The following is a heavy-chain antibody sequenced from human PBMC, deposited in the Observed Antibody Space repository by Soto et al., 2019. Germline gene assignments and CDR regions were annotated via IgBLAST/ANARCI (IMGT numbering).Heavy chain of an antibody. CDR2: INPNSGGT. Sequence: GASVKVSCKASGYTFTGYYMHWVRQAPGQGLEWMGWINPNSGGTNYAQKFQGRVTMTRDTSISTAYMELSRLRSDDTAVYCCAHLSYGDYGGYYYYGMDVWGQGTTVTVSS. J-gene: IGHJ6*02. D-gene: IGHD4-17*01. CDR1: GYTFTGYY. CDR3: AHLSYGDYGGYYYYGMDV. V-gene: IGHV1-2*02.